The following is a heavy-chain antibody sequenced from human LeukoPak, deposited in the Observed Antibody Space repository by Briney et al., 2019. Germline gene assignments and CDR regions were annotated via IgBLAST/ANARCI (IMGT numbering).Heavy chain of an antibody. CDR2: INHSGST. CDR3: ASHTLSCRKDAFDI. CDR1: GGAFKSYY. Sequence: PSETLSLTCAVYGGAFKSYYWSWIRQPPGRGLEWIGEINHSGSTNYNPSLKSRVTISVDTSKNQFSLKLSSVTAADTAVYYCASHTLSCRKDAFDIWGQGTMVAVSS. V-gene: IGHV4-34*01. J-gene: IGHJ3*02. D-gene: IGHD2-2*01.